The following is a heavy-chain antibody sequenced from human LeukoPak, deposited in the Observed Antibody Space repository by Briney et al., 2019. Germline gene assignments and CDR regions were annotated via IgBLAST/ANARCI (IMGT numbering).Heavy chain of an antibody. J-gene: IGHJ6*02. CDR1: GFTFSSYA. V-gene: IGHV3-23*01. D-gene: IGHD3-3*01. CDR3: AWGTIFGVGPAEGMDV. Sequence: GGSLRLSCAASGFTFSSYAMSWVRQAPGKGLEWVSAISGSGGSAYYADSVKGRFTISRDNSKNRLYVQMNSLRAEDTAVYYCAWGTIFGVGPAEGMDVWGQGTTVTVSS. CDR2: ISGSGGSA.